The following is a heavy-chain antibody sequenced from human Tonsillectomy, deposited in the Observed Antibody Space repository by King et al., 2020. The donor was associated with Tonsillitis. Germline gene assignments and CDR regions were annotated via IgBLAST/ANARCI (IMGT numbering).Heavy chain of an antibody. D-gene: IGHD2-2*01. Sequence: VQLVESGGGLVKPGGSLRLSCAASGFTFSNAWMNWVRQAPGKGLEWVGRIKSKTDGGTTDYAAPVKGRFTISRDDSKNTLYLQMNSLKTEDTAVYYCTTGAEDIVVVPAASVDYWGQGTLVTVSS. CDR3: TTGAEDIVVVPAASVDY. CDR1: GFTFSNAW. J-gene: IGHJ4*02. CDR2: IKSKTDGGTT. V-gene: IGHV3-15*07.